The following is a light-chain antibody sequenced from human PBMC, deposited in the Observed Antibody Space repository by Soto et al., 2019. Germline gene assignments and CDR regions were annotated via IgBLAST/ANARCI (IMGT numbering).Light chain of an antibody. CDR1: QSINSN. V-gene: IGKV3-15*01. CDR3: QQYTSWPRT. J-gene: IGKJ1*01. CDR2: GAS. Sequence: EIVMTQSPGTLSVSPGERATLSCRASQSINSNLAWYQLKPGQSPRLLIYGASARATGIPARFSGTESGTEFTLTISSLQSEDFAVYYCQQYTSWPRTFGQGTKVEIK.